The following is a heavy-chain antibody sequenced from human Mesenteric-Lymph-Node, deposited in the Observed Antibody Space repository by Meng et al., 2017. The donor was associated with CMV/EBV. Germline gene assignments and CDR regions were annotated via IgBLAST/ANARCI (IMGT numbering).Heavy chain of an antibody. J-gene: IGHJ4*02. Sequence: GGSLRLSCAASGFTFSSYAMSWVRQAPGKGLDWVAFIRYDGGNQYYADSVKGRFTISRDNSKNKVYLQMNSLRTEDTAVYYCAKDPSELWGQGTLVTVSS. CDR2: IRYDGGNQ. CDR1: GFTFSSYA. CDR3: AKDPSEL. D-gene: IGHD3-10*01. V-gene: IGHV3-30*02.